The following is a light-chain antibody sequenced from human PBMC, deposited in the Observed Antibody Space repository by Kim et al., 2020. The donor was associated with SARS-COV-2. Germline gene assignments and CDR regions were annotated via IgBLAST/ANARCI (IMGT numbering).Light chain of an antibody. CDR1: SSNIGAGYD. Sequence: QSVLTQPPSVSGAPGQRVTISCTGSSSNIGAGYDVHWYQQLPGTAPKLLIYGITNRPSGVPDRFSGSKSDTAASLAITGLQAEDEADYYCQSYDSSLSGYVFGTGTKVTVL. CDR2: GIT. CDR3: QSYDSSLSGYV. V-gene: IGLV1-40*01. J-gene: IGLJ1*01.